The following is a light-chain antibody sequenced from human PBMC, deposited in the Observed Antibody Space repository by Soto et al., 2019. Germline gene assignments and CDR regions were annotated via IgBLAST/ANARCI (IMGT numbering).Light chain of an antibody. CDR1: HSVNSH. J-gene: IGKJ5*01. Sequence: MMMTQSPATLSVSRGERVTLXXRTSHSVNSHVAWYQQKPGQAPRXLLYGAYTRATGIPVRFSGSGFGTEFTLTISSLQSEDFAVYYCQQYKNWPLFGQGTRLEIK. CDR2: GAY. CDR3: QQYKNWPL. V-gene: IGKV3-15*01.